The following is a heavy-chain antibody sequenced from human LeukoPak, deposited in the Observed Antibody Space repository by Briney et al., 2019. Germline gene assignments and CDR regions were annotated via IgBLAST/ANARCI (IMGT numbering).Heavy chain of an antibody. V-gene: IGHV3-30*04. CDR3: ARDGVATRGSGLDY. D-gene: IGHD5-12*01. CDR2: ISYDGSNK. CDR1: GFTFSSYA. Sequence: PGGSLRLSCAASGFTFSSYAMHWVRQAPGKGLEWVAVISYDGSNKYCADSVKGRFTISRDNSKNTLYLQMNSLRAEDTAVYYCARDGVATRGSGLDYWGQGTLVTVSS. J-gene: IGHJ4*02.